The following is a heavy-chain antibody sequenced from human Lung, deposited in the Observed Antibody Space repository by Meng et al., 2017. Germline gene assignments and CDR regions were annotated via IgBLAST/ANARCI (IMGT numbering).Heavy chain of an antibody. V-gene: IGHV4-30-4*01. CDR2: IYTSGST. J-gene: IGHJ2*01. CDR1: CGCSSSCNDY. Sequence: QLTESGQGLGNTSHTLSLTFTVSCGCSSSCNDYCSWIRQPPGKGQEWSGHIYTSGSTYYNPSLKSRSTISVDTSKNQFSLKLSSVTAGDTALYYGASGQKGYFDLWGRGTLVTVSS. CDR3: ASGQKGYFDL.